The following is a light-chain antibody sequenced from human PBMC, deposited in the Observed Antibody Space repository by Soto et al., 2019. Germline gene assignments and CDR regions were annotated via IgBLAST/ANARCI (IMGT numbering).Light chain of an antibody. CDR1: QSISSW. J-gene: IGKJ4*01. CDR2: DAS. CDR3: LQDYNYPLT. Sequence: GDRVTITCRASQSISSWLAWYQQKPGKAPKFLIYDASNLESGVPSRFSGSGSGTDFTFTISSLQPEDFATYYCLQDYNYPLTFGGGTKVDIK. V-gene: IGKV1-5*01.